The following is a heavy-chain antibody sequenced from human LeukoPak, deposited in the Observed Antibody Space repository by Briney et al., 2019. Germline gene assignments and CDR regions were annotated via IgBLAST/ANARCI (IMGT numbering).Heavy chain of an antibody. CDR3: ARVAYSGYRGIQYYFDY. CDR2: INPNSGDT. CDR1: GYTFTGYH. V-gene: IGHV1-2*02. J-gene: IGHJ4*02. Sequence: ASVKVSCKASGYTFTGYHMHWVRQAPGQGLEWMGWINPNSGDTNYAQKFQGRVTMTRDTSISTDYMDLSRLRSDDAAVYYCARVAYSGYRGIQYYFDYWGQGTLVTVSS. D-gene: IGHD5-12*01.